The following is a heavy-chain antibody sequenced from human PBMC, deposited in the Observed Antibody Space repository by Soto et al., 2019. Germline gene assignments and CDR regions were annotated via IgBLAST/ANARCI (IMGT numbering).Heavy chain of an antibody. CDR1: GGSISSGGYY. CDR3: ARDPPRDYYDSSGYYAKDAFDI. CDR2: IYYSGST. D-gene: IGHD3-22*01. Sequence: SETLSLTCTVSGGSISSGGYYWSWIRQHPGKGLEWIGYIYYSGSTYYNPSLKSRVTISVDTSKNQFSLKLSSVTAADTAVYYCARDPPRDYYDSSGYYAKDAFDIWGQRTMVTVSS. J-gene: IGHJ3*02. V-gene: IGHV4-31*03.